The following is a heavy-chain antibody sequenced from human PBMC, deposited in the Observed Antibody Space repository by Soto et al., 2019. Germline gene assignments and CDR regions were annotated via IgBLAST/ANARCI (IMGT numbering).Heavy chain of an antibody. CDR2: IIPIFGTA. V-gene: IGHV1-69*13. J-gene: IGHJ3*02. CDR1: GGTFSSYA. CDR3: ARDSYHYDILTGYSPTSAFDI. D-gene: IGHD3-9*01. Sequence: ASVKVSCKASGGTFSSYAISWVRQAPGQGLEWIGGIIPIFGTANYAQKFQGRVTITADESTSTAYMELSSLRSEDTAVYYCARDSYHYDILTGYSPTSAFDIWGQGTMVTVSS.